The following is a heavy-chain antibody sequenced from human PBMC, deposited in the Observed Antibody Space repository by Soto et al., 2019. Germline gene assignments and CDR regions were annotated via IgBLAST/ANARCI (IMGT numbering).Heavy chain of an antibody. V-gene: IGHV4-61*01. CDR2: TYYNGRT. D-gene: IGHD4-17*01. CDR3: ARMSRTVNY. CDR1: GDAITSSSYF. J-gene: IGHJ4*02. Sequence: PSETLSLTCTVSGDAITSSSYFWSWIRQSPGRGLEYIGYTYYNGRTNYNPSLQSRVTISVDTSTSQFSLNLTSVTAGDTAVYCCARMSRTVNYWGQGIPVTVSS.